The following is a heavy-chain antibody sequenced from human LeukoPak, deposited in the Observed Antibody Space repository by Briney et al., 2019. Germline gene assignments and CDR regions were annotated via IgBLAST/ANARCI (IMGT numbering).Heavy chain of an antibody. D-gene: IGHD3-16*01. CDR3: ARHKITHPVGT. CDR2: IYYIGGT. J-gene: IGHJ4*02. V-gene: IGHV4-39*01. CDR1: DGSISSGMDY. Sequence: SETLSNTCTITDGSISSGMDYWGWIRHPPGSWLEWIGTIYYIGGTYYNPSLTSRVTISVDTSKNQFSLRLSSVTAADTAVYYCARHKITHPVGTRGEGTVVTGSS.